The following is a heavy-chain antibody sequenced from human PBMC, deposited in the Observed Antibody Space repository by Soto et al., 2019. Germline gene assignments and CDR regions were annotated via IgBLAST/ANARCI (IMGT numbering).Heavy chain of an antibody. CDR1: GFTIDDYT. V-gene: IGHV3-43*01. CDR2: VSWDGGST. J-gene: IGHJ4*02. D-gene: IGHD3-22*01. Sequence: GGSLRLSCAASGFTIDDYTVHWVRQSPGKGLEWVSFVSWDGGSTNYADSVKGRFTISRDNSKNSLYLQMNSLKTEDTALYYFAVGGDFYDSTGYSGPFDYWGQGTLVTVSS. CDR3: AVGGDFYDSTGYSGPFDY.